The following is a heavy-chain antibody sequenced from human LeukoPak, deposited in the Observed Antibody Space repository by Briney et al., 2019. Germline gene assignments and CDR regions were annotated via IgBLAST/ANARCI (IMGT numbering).Heavy chain of an antibody. J-gene: IGHJ3*02. Sequence: SETLSLTCAVYGGSFSGYYWSWIRQPPGKGVEWIGEINHSGSTNYNPSLKSRVTISVDTSKNQFSLKLSSVTAADTAVYYCAREPQDTAMFNDALDIWGQGTMVTVSS. D-gene: IGHD5-18*01. CDR2: INHSGST. V-gene: IGHV4-34*01. CDR3: AREPQDTAMFNDALDI. CDR1: GGSFSGYY.